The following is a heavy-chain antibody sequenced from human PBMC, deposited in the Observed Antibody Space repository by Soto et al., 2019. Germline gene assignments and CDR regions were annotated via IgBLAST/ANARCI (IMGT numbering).Heavy chain of an antibody. Sequence: SVKVSCKASGGTFSSYTISWVRQAPGQGLEWMGRIIPILGIANYAQKFQGRVTITADKSTSTAYMELSSLRSEDTAVYYCARASAVTSQNWFDPWGQGTLVTVSS. D-gene: IGHD4-4*01. CDR1: GGTFSSYT. CDR2: IIPILGIA. CDR3: ARASAVTSQNWFDP. V-gene: IGHV1-69*02. J-gene: IGHJ5*02.